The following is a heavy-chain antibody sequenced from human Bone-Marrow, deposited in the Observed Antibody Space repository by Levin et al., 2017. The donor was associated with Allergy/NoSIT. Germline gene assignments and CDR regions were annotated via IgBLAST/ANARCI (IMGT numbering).Heavy chain of an antibody. J-gene: IGHJ6*03. CDR2: IRSKAYGGTT. D-gene: IGHD5-12*01. Sequence: GESLKISCTASGFTFGDYAMSWVRQAPGKGLEWVGFIRSKAYGGTTEYAASVKGRFTISRDDSKSIAYLQMNSLKTEDTAVYYCTRKNIVATVADYYYYYYMDVWGKGTTVTVSS. CDR3: TRKNIVATVADYYYYYYMDV. V-gene: IGHV3-49*04. CDR1: GFTFGDYA.